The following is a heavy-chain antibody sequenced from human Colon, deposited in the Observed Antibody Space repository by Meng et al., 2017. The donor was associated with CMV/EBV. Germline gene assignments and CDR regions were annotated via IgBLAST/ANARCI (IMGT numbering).Heavy chain of an antibody. J-gene: IGHJ4*02. CDR3: ARDMFVGVPDYIDY. D-gene: IGHD3-16*01. Sequence: SGFIFGAYAMHWVRQVPGKGLEWVAVTSKTGYITLYADSVKGRFTISRDNSKNTLSLQMNSLRHEDSALYYCARDMFVGVPDYIDYWGQGTLVTVSS. CDR2: TSKTGYIT. CDR1: GFIFGAYA. V-gene: IGHV3-30*14.